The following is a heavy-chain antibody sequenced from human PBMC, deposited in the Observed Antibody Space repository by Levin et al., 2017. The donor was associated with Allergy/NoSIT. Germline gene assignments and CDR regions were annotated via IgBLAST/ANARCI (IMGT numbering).Heavy chain of an antibody. J-gene: IGHJ6*02. CDR2: INPNSGGT. Sequence: VASVKVSCKASGYTFTGYYMHWVRQAPGQGLEWMGWINPNSGGTNYAQKFQGWVTMTRDTSISTAYMELSRLRSDDTAVYYCARAVYSSSSYDYYGMDVWGQGTTVTVSS. D-gene: IGHD6-6*01. CDR3: ARAVYSSSSYDYYGMDV. V-gene: IGHV1-2*04. CDR1: GYTFTGYY.